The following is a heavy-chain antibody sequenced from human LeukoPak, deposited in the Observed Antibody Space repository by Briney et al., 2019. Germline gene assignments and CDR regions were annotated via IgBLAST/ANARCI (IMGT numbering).Heavy chain of an antibody. Sequence: PSETLSLTCTVSGGSISSSSYYWGWIRQPPGKGLEWIGSIYYSGSTYYNPSLKSRVTISVDTSKNQFSLKLSSVTAADTAVYYCARVARRWEQRGLAYYFDYWGQGTLVTVSS. V-gene: IGHV4-39*07. CDR1: GGSISSSSYY. D-gene: IGHD1-26*01. J-gene: IGHJ4*02. CDR3: ARVARRWEQRGLAYYFDY. CDR2: IYYSGST.